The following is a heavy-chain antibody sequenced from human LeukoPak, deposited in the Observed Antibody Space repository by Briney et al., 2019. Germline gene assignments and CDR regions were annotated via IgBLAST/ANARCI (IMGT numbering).Heavy chain of an antibody. J-gene: IGHJ4*02. V-gene: IGHV1-58*01. CDR3: AAALLGELTGYDY. CDR1: GFTFPSSG. D-gene: IGHD3-16*01. CDR2: IVVGSGNT. Sequence: GASVKVSCKASGFTFPSSGVQWVRQARGQRLEWIGWIVVGSGNTNYAQKFQERVTITRDMSTSTAYMELSSLRSEDTAVYYCAAALLGELTGYDYWGQGTLVTVSS.